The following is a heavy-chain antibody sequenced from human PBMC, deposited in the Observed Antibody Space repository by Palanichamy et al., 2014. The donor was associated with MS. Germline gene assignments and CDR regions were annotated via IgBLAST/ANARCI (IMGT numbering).Heavy chain of an antibody. CDR1: GGTFGSYA. V-gene: IGHV1-69*01. D-gene: IGHD6-19*01. Sequence: QVQVVQSGAEVKRPGSSVKVSCKTSGGTFGSYAINWVRQAPGQGLEWIGGIIPLFNSLTSAQKFQHRVSITADESTRTAFLELSSLRPEDTGVYYCARGGWQQMTREFDHWGQGTLVTVSS. CDR2: IIPLFNSL. J-gene: IGHJ4*02. CDR3: ARGGWQQMTREFDH.